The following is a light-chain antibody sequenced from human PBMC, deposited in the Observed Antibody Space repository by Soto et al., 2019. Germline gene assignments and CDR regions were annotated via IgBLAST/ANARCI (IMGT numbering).Light chain of an antibody. CDR1: QGIRSD. Sequence: QMTQSPSSLSASVEDRVTISCRASQGIRSDLAWYQQKPGKVPKLLIYGASKLESGVPSRFSGSGFGTDFTLTISSLQPEDFATYYCLQDYNFPWAFGQGTKVEIK. J-gene: IGKJ1*01. CDR3: LQDYNFPWA. CDR2: GAS. V-gene: IGKV1-6*01.